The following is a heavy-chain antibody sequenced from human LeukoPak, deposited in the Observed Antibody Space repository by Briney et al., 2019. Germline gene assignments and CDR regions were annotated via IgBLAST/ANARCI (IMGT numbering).Heavy chain of an antibody. CDR1: GFTFDDYA. V-gene: IGHV3-9*01. CDR2: ISWNSGSI. J-gene: IGHJ6*02. D-gene: IGHD6-6*01. Sequence: GRSLRLSCAASGFTFDDYAMHWVRQAPGKGLEWVSGISWNSGSIGCADSVKGRFTISRDNAKNSLYLQMNSLRAEDTAVYYCARDPYSSSLDGMDVWGQGTTVTVSS. CDR3: ARDPYSSSLDGMDV.